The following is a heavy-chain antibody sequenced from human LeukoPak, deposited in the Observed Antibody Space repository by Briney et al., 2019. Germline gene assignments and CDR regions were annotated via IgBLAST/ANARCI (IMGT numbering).Heavy chain of an antibody. D-gene: IGHD2-15*01. CDR1: GFTFSSYW. CDR3: ARDYRGYRAPYYFDY. Sequence: GGSLRLSCAASGFTFSSYWMSWVRQAPGKGLEWVANIKQDGSEKYYEDSVKGRFTISRDNAKNSLYPQMNSLGAEDTAVYYCARDYRGYRAPYYFDYWGQGTLVTVSS. V-gene: IGHV3-7*01. CDR2: IKQDGSEK. J-gene: IGHJ4*02.